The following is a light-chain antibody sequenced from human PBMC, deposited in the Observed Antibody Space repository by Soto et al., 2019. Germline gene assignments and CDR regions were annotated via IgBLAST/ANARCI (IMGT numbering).Light chain of an antibody. V-gene: IGKV3-15*01. CDR3: QQYNHWPTWT. CDR1: QSVSSN. J-gene: IGKJ1*01. CDR2: GAS. Sequence: EIVMTQSPATLSVSPGERATLSFRASQSVSSNLAWYQHKPGQTPRLLLYGASTRAIGIPHKFSGSGSGTEFTLSISSLQSEDLAVYYCQQYNHWPTWTFGQGTKVDIK.